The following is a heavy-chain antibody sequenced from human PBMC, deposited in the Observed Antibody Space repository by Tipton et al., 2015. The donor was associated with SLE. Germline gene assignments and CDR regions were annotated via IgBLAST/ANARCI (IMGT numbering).Heavy chain of an antibody. Sequence: QSGPEVKQPGASVKVSCKASGYTFTSYYIHWVRQAPGQGLEWMGIIIPSAGSTNYAQKFQGRVTMTRDTSTSTVYMELSSLTSEDTAVYYCAREVEYSSSPDYFDYWGQGTLVTVSS. D-gene: IGHD6-6*01. CDR2: IIPSAGST. J-gene: IGHJ4*02. CDR3: AREVEYSSSPDYFDY. CDR1: GYTFTSYY. V-gene: IGHV1-46*01.